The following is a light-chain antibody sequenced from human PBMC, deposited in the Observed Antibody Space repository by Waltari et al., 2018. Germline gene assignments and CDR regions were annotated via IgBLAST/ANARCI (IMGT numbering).Light chain of an antibody. J-gene: IGKJ1*01. CDR2: AAS. V-gene: IGKV3-20*01. CDR3: QNHERLPAV. Sequence: IVLPQSPGTLSLSPGERATLSCRASQSISRYLAWYQQKPGQAPRLLIYAASSRATGIPDRFSGSGSGTDFGLTISRLEPEDFAVYFCQNHERLPAVFGQGTKVEIK. CDR1: QSISRY.